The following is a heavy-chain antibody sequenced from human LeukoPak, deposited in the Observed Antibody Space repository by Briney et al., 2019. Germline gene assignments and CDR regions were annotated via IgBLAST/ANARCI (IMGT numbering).Heavy chain of an antibody. CDR3: AREVWGYTISRAYAY. CDR1: GYTFTSNA. V-gene: IGHV7-4-1*02. D-gene: IGHD3-16*01. Sequence: ASVKVSCKASGYTFTSNAMHWVRQAPGQGLEWMGWINTNTGNPTYAQGFTGRFVFSLDTSVSTAYLQINSVKAEDTAVYYCAREVWGYTISRAYAYWGQGSLVTVSS. J-gene: IGHJ4*02. CDR2: INTNTGNP.